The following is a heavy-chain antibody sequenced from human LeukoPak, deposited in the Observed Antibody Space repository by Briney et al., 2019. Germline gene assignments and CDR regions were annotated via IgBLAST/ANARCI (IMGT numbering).Heavy chain of an antibody. D-gene: IGHD4-11*01. CDR3: ARAALTTWHHDH. V-gene: IGHV3-74*03. CDR2: ITSDGSDT. Sequence: HPGRSLRLSCAASGFAFDDYAMYWVRQVPGKGLVWVSRITSDGSDTTYADSVKGRFTISRDNAKNTLYLQMNSLRVEDTAVYYCARAALTTWHHDHWGQGTLVTVSS. J-gene: IGHJ4*02. CDR1: GFAFDDYA.